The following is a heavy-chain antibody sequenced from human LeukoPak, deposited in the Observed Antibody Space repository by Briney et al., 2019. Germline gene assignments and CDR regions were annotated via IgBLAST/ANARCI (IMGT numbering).Heavy chain of an antibody. J-gene: IGHJ4*02. V-gene: IGHV4-59*08. CDR3: ARTPYYYCSGGSCHFDY. D-gene: IGHD2-15*01. CDR2: IYYSRST. CDR1: GGSISSYY. Sequence: SETLSLTCTVSGGSISSYYWSWIRQPPGKGLEWIGYIYYSRSTNYNPSLKSRVTISVDTSKNQFSLKLSSVTAADTAVYYCARTPYYYCSGGSCHFDYWGQGTLVTVSS.